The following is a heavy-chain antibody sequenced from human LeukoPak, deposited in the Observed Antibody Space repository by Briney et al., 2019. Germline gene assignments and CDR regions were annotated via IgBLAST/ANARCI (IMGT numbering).Heavy chain of an antibody. V-gene: IGHV4-4*07. CDR2: IYTSGST. J-gene: IGHJ4*02. CDR1: GGSISSYY. D-gene: IGHD5-24*01. Sequence: SETLSLTCTVSGGSISSYYWSWIRQPAGKGLEWIGRIYTSGSTNYNPSLKSRVTISVDTSKNQFSLKLSSVTAADMAVYYCARIYGYNFYFDYWGQGTLVTVSP. CDR3: ARIYGYNFYFDY.